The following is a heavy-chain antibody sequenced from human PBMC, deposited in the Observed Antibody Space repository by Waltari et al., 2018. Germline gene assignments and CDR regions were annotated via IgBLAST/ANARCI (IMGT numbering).Heavy chain of an antibody. V-gene: IGHV4-4*07. Sequence: QVQLQESGPGLVKPSETLSLTCTVSGGSISSYYWSWIRQPAGKGLEWIGRIYTSGSTNYNPSLQSRVTMAVDTSKNQFALKLSAVTAADTAVYYCARDLGYYDSSGYRPHDAFDIWGQGTMVTVSS. D-gene: IGHD3-22*01. J-gene: IGHJ3*02. CDR2: IYTSGST. CDR1: GGSISSYY. CDR3: ARDLGYYDSSGYRPHDAFDI.